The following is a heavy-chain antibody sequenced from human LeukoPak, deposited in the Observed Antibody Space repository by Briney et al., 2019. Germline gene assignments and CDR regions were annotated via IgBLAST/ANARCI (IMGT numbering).Heavy chain of an antibody. D-gene: IGHD1-26*01. CDR2: ISGSGGST. Sequence: GGSLRLSCAASGFTFSSYAMSWVRQAPGKGLEWVSAISGSGGSTYYADSVKGRFTISRDNAKNSLYLQMNSLRAEDTAVYYCARMYRTNWFDPWGQGTLVTVSS. CDR1: GFTFSSYA. V-gene: IGHV3-23*01. J-gene: IGHJ5*02. CDR3: ARMYRTNWFDP.